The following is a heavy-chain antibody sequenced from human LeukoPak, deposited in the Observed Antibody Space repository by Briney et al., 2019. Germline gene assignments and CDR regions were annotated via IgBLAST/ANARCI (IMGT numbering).Heavy chain of an antibody. V-gene: IGHV3-23*01. CDR1: GFWFSNYG. CDR2: ISGNGVDA. CDR3: AKRDWPYYFDY. D-gene: IGHD3/OR15-3a*01. J-gene: IGHJ4*02. Sequence: GGSLRLSCAASGFWFSNYGINWVRKAPGKGLEWVSVISGNGVDAFYADSVKGRFRISRDNSKNTVYLQMNSLRADDTAVYYCAKRDWPYYFDYWGQGTLVAVSS.